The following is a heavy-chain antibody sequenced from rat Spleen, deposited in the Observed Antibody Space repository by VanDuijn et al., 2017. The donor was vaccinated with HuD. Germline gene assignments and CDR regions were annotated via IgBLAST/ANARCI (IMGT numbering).Heavy chain of an antibody. CDR2: ISYDGCST. Sequence: EVQLVESGGGLLQPGRSMKLSCAASGFTFSYYGMAWVRQAPKKGLEWVAYISYDGCSTYYRDSVKGRFTISRDNAKSTLYLQMDSLRSEDTATDYWTTGDVSTYYSSYIYVGWFAYWGQGTLVTVSS. D-gene: IGHD1-2*01. J-gene: IGHJ3*01. CDR1: GFTFSYYG. V-gene: IGHV5-20*01. CDR3: TTGDVSTYYSSYIYVGWFAY.